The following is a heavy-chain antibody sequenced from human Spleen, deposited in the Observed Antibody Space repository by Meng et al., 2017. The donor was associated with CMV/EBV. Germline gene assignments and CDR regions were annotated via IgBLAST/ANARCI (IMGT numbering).Heavy chain of an antibody. J-gene: IGHJ4*02. CDR1: GFTFSSYA. CDR3: AKDPRPVFDSGVSDLPS. CDR2: IGGSGGST. D-gene: IGHD3-22*01. V-gene: IGHV3-23*01. Sequence: GGSLRLSCEASGFTFSSYAMSWVRQAPGKGLEWVSGIGGSGGSTYYADSVKGRFTISRDNSKNTLYLQMNSLRAEDTALYYCAKDPRPVFDSGVSDLPSWGQGTLVTVSS.